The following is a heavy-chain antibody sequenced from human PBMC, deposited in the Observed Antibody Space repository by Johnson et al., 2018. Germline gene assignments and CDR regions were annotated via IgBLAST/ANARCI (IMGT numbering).Heavy chain of an antibody. D-gene: IGHD4-23*01. J-gene: IGHJ6*03. Sequence: QVQLVQSGGGLVKPGGSLRLSCTASGFSVSDYYMSWIRQAPGKGLEWVSYISSSGTRIYYADSVKGRFTISRDNAKNSLYLQMNSLRVEDTATYYCARWAGNSNTGYHMDVWGKGTTVSVSS. CDR1: GFSVSDYY. V-gene: IGHV3-11*01. CDR3: ARWAGNSNTGYHMDV. CDR2: ISSSGTRI.